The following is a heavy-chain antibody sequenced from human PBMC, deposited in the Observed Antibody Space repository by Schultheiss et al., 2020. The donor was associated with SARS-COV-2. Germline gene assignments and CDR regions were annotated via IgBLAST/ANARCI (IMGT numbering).Heavy chain of an antibody. D-gene: IGHD2-2*01. CDR1: GFTFSSYG. J-gene: IGHJ5*02. V-gene: IGHV3-33*01. CDR2: IWYDGSNK. CDR3: ARHNLRDCSSTSCGFDP. Sequence: GGSLRLSCAASGFTFSSYGMHWVRQAPGKGLEWVAVIWYDGSNKYYADSVKGRFTISRDNSKNSLYLQMNSLRAEDTAVYYCARHNLRDCSSTSCGFDPWGQGTLVTVSS.